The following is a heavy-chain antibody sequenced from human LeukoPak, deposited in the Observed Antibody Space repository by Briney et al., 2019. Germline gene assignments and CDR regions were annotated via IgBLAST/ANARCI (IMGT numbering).Heavy chain of an antibody. V-gene: IGHV1-2*02. J-gene: IGHJ6*03. CDR1: GYTFTGYY. CDR3: AAVPLTIFGVVPDYYMDV. D-gene: IGHD3-3*01. Sequence: ASVKVSCKASGYTFTGYYMHWVRQAPGQGLEWMGWINPNSGGTNYAQKFQGRVTMTRDTSISTAYMELSSLRSEDTAVYYCAAVPLTIFGVVPDYYMDVWGKGTTVTVSS. CDR2: INPNSGGT.